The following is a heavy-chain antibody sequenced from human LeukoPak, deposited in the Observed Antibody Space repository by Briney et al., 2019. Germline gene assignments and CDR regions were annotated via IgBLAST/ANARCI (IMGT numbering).Heavy chain of an antibody. V-gene: IGHV3-33*01. CDR3: ARQIYYYDSPEEGVGFDY. D-gene: IGHD3-22*01. Sequence: GGSLRLSCAASGFIFSNYGMHWARQAPGKGLEWVGVIWSDGSNVKYPDSVKGRFTISRDNSKNTMYLQMNSLRAEDTAVYYCARQIYYYDSPEEGVGFDYWGQGTLVTVSS. CDR1: GFIFSNYG. CDR2: IWSDGSNV. J-gene: IGHJ4*02.